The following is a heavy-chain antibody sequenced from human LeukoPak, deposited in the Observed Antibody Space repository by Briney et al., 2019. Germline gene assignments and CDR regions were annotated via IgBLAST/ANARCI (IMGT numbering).Heavy chain of an antibody. D-gene: IGHD3-10*01. CDR2: INWNGGST. CDR3: ARDLYDYYGSGSYSGY. J-gene: IGHJ4*02. CDR1: GFTFDDYG. Sequence: LGGSLRLSCAASGFTFDDYGMSWVRQAPGKGLEWVSGINWNGGSTGYADSVKGRFTISRDNAKNSLYLQMNSLRAEDTALYYCARDLYDYYGSGSYSGYWGQGTLVTVSS. V-gene: IGHV3-20*04.